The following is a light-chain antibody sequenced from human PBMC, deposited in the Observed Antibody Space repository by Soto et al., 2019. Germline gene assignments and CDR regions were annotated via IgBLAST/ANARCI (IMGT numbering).Light chain of an antibody. Sequence: NQMTQSPSSLSASVGDRVIITCRASQSISSYLNWYQQKPGKAPKLLIYAASSLQSGVPSRFSGSGSGTDFTLTISSLQPEDFATYYCQQSYSTPYTFGQGTRLEIK. V-gene: IGKV1-39*01. CDR1: QSISSY. CDR3: QQSYSTPYT. CDR2: AAS. J-gene: IGKJ5*01.